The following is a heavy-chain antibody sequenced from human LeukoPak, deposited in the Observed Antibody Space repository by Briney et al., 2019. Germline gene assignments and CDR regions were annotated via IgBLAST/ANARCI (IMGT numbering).Heavy chain of an antibody. Sequence: GGSLRLSCAASGFSFSVNWMSWVRQAPGKGPEWVASIKKDESEEYYVDSVSGRFTISRDNAKNSLYLQMNSLRVEDTAVYYCAKEGYWGRGTLVTVSS. V-gene: IGHV3-7*01. J-gene: IGHJ4*02. CDR1: GFSFSVNW. CDR3: AKEGY. CDR2: IKKDESEE.